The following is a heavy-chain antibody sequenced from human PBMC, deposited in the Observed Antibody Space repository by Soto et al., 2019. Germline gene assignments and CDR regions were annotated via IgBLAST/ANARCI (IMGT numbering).Heavy chain of an antibody. CDR3: ARYGELLDPLYNWFDP. D-gene: IGHD1-26*01. CDR1: GFTFSDYY. J-gene: IGHJ5*02. Sequence: GGSVRLSCAASGFTFSDYYMSWIRQAPGKGLEWVSYISSSSSYTNYADSVKGRFTISRDNAKNSLYLQMNSLRAEDTAVYYCARYGELLDPLYNWFDPWGQGTLVTVSS. V-gene: IGHV3-11*06. CDR2: ISSSSSYT.